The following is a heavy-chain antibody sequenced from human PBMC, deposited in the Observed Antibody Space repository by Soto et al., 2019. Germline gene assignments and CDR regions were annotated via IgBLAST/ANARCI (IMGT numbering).Heavy chain of an antibody. CDR1: GYSISSGYY. Sequence: SATLSLTCAVSGYSISSGYYWAWFRRPPGKGLEWIGSIYHSGTTYYNPSLKSRVTISVDTSRNQFSLKLSSVTAADSAVYYCARTGNVGYYPYFGQGTLVNVSS. CDR3: ARTGNVGYYPY. D-gene: IGHD3-3*01. CDR2: IYHSGTT. J-gene: IGHJ4*02. V-gene: IGHV4-38-2*01.